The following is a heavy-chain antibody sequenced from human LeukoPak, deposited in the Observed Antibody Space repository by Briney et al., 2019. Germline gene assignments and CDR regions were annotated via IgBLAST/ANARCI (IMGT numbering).Heavy chain of an antibody. V-gene: IGHV3-23*01. D-gene: IGHD3-22*01. J-gene: IGHJ4*02. Sequence: GASLRLSCAASGFTFSSYAMSWVRQAPGKGLERVSAISGSGGSTYYADSVKGRFTISRDNSKNTLYLQMNSLRAEDTAVYYCAKDVAMIVVVTDYWGQGTLVTVSS. CDR3: AKDVAMIVVVTDY. CDR2: ISGSGGST. CDR1: GFTFSSYA.